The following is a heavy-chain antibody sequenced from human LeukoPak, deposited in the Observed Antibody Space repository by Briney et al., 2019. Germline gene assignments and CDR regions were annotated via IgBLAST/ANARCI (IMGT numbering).Heavy chain of an antibody. D-gene: IGHD2-2*01. V-gene: IGHV1-69*02. Sequence: ASVKVSCKASGGTFSSYTISRVRQAPGQGLEWMGRIIPILGIANYAQKFQGRVTITADKSTSTAYMELSSLRSEDTAVYYCARANIVVVPAATGAYYYGMDVWGQGTTVTVSS. J-gene: IGHJ6*02. CDR1: GGTFSSYT. CDR3: ARANIVVVPAATGAYYYGMDV. CDR2: IIPILGIA.